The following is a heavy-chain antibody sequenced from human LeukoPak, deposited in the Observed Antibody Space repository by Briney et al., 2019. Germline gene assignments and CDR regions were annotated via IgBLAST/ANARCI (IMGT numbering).Heavy chain of an antibody. V-gene: IGHV4-34*01. J-gene: IGHJ4*02. CDR3: ARDLVATTFDY. CDR2: INHSGST. D-gene: IGHD5-12*01. CDR1: GGSFSGYY. Sequence: PSETLSLTCAIYGGSFSGYYWSWIRQPPGKGLEWIGEINHSGSTNYNPSLKSRVTISVDTSKNQFSLKLSSVTAADTAVYYCARDLVATTFDYWGQGTLVTVSS.